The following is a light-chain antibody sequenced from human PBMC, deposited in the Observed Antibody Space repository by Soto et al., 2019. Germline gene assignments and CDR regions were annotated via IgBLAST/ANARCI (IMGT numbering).Light chain of an antibody. CDR3: QQASRFPWT. CDR1: QGISSW. J-gene: IGKJ1*01. V-gene: IGKV1D-12*01. Sequence: DIPMTQSPSSVSASVGDRVTITCRASQGISSWLAWYQQKPGKAPKLLIYPASSLQSGVPSRFSDSGYGTEFTLTISDLQPEDFATYYCQQASRFPWTFGQGTKVEIK. CDR2: PAS.